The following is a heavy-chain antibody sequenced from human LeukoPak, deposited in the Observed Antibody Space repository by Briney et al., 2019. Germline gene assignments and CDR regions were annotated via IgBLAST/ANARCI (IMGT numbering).Heavy chain of an antibody. CDR2: ISSSSSYI. V-gene: IGHV3-21*01. D-gene: IGHD6-13*01. J-gene: IGHJ4*02. CDR3: ARDLLIAAAAPGY. Sequence: PGGSLRLSCAASGFTFSGYAMSWVRQAPGKGLEWVSSISSSSSYIYYADSVKGRFTISRDNAKNSLYLQMNSLRAEDSAVYYCARDLLIAAAAPGYWGQGTLVTVSS. CDR1: GFTFSGYA.